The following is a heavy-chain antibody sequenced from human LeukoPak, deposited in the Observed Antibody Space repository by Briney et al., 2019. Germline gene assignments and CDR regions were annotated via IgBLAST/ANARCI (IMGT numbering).Heavy chain of an antibody. CDR2: ISAYNGNT. J-gene: IGHJ4*02. V-gene: IGHV1-18*04. CDR3: ARAEGDGYNLLGDY. D-gene: IGHD5-24*01. CDR1: GYTFTGYY. Sequence: ASVKVSCKASGYTFTGYYMHWVRQAPGQGLEWMGWISAYNGNTNYAQKLQGRVTMTTDTSTSTAYMELRSLRSDDTAVYYCARAEGDGYNLLGDYWGQGTLVTVSS.